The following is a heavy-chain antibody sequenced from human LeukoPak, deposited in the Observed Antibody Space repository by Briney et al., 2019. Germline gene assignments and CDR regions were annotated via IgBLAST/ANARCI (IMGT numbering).Heavy chain of an antibody. CDR1: GGTFSSYA. Sequence: SVKVSCKASGGTFSSYAISWVRQAPGQGLEWMGGIIPIFGTANYAQKFQGRVTITTDESTSTAYMELSRLRSEDTAVYYCARAWAACGGDCYSLFGFDYWGQGTLVTVSS. CDR2: IIPIFGTA. CDR3: ARAWAACGGDCYSLFGFDY. D-gene: IGHD2-21*02. V-gene: IGHV1-69*05. J-gene: IGHJ4*02.